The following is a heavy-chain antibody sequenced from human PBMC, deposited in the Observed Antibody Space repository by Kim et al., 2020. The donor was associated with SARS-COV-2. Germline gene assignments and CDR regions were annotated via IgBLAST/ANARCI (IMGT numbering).Heavy chain of an antibody. CDR2: ISRGSDYI. J-gene: IGHJ4*02. CDR3: ASETQGLDPYYLDH. Sequence: GGSLRLSCEASGFSFSLYGMNWVRQAPGKGLEWVSSISRGSDYIYYADSVKGRFIISRDNAKNSLFLQMNSLTTDDTAVYYCASETQGLDPYYLDHWGQGTLVTVSS. V-gene: IGHV3-21*06. D-gene: IGHD6-19*01. CDR1: GFSFSLYG.